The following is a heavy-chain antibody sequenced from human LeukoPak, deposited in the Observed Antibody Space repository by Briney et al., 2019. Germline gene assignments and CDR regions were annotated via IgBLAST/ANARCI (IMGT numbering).Heavy chain of an antibody. D-gene: IGHD3-16*02. CDR2: IYYSGST. CDR1: GGSISSGGYY. V-gene: IGHV4-31*03. J-gene: IGHJ5*02. CDR3: ARGGGSGYDYVWGSYRSNWFDP. Sequence: SETLSLTCTVSGGSISSGGYYWSWIRQHPGKGLEWIGYIYYSGSTYYNPSLKSRVTISVDTSKNQFSLKLSSVTAADTAVYYCARGGGSGYDYVWGSYRSNWFDPWGQGTLVTVSS.